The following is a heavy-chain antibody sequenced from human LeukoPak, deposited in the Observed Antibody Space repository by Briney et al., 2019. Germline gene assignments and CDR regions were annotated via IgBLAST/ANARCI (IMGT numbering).Heavy chain of an antibody. CDR3: ARFSIGYYYDSSGTRNAFDI. CDR1: GGSFSGYY. J-gene: IGHJ3*02. Sequence: SETLSLTCAVYGGSFSGYYWSWIRQPPGKGLEWIGEINHSGSTNYNPSLKSRVTISVDTSKNQFSLKLSSVTAADTAVYYCARFSIGYYYDSSGTRNAFDIWGQGTMVTVSS. V-gene: IGHV4-34*01. CDR2: INHSGST. D-gene: IGHD3-22*01.